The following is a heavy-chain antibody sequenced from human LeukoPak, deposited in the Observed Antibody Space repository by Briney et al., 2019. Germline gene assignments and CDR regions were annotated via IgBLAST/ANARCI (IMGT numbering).Heavy chain of an antibody. CDR3: ARGTSNGWPDYYDY. D-gene: IGHD6-19*01. V-gene: IGHV4-31*03. CDR2: IYYSGST. CDR1: GGSISSGGYY. Sequence: SETLSLTCTVSGGSISSGGYYWSWIRQHPGKGLEWIGYIYYSGSTYYNPSLKSRVTISVDTSKNQFSLKLSSVTAADTAVYYCARGTSNGWPDYYDYWGQGTLVTV. J-gene: IGHJ4*02.